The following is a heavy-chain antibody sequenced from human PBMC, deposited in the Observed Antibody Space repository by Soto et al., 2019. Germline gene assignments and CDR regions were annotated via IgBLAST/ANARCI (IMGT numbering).Heavy chain of an antibody. CDR1: GYSFISYW. J-gene: IGHJ6*03. Sequence: PGEALKISCEGSGYSFISYWIGWVRQMAGKGLKGMGSIYPGDSDTRYSPSFQGQVTISADKSIRTAYLQWSSLKASDTAMYYCARLRYRSGTYSHYYYMDVWGKGTTVTVSS. D-gene: IGHD3-10*01. CDR2: IYPGDSDT. CDR3: ARLRYRSGTYSHYYYMDV. V-gene: IGHV5-51*01.